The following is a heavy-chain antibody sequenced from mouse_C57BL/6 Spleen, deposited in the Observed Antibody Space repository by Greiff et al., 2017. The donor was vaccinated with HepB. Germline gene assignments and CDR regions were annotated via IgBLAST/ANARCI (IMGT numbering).Heavy chain of an antibody. CDR2: IRSKSNNYAT. CDR1: GFSFNTYA. V-gene: IGHV10-1*01. J-gene: IGHJ1*03. CDR3: VRHEIYYYGSSYWYFDV. Sequence: EVQRVESGGGLVQPKGSLKLSCAASGFSFNTYAMNWVRQAPGKGLEWVARIRSKSNNYATYYADSVKDRFTISRDDSESMLYLQMNNLKTEDTAMYYCVRHEIYYYGSSYWYFDVWGTGTTVTVSS. D-gene: IGHD1-1*01.